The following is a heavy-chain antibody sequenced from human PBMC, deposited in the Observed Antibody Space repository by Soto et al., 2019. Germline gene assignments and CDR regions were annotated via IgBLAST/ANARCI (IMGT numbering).Heavy chain of an antibody. Sequence: GGSLRLSCAASGFTFSSYGMHWVRQAPGKGLEWVAVIWYDGSNKYYADSVKGRFTISRDNSKNTLYLQMNSLRAEDTAVYYCARDVQYYDILTGHTYYYMDVWGKGTTVTVSS. CDR2: IWYDGSNK. CDR1: GFTFSSYG. V-gene: IGHV3-33*01. D-gene: IGHD3-9*01. CDR3: ARDVQYYDILTGHTYYYMDV. J-gene: IGHJ6*03.